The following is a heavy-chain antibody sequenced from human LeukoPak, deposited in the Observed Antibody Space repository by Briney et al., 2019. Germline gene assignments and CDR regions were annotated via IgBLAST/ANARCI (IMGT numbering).Heavy chain of an antibody. CDR2: ISRSGDNT. Sequence: GGSLRLSCAASGFTFSSYAMSWVRQAPGKGLEWVSAISRSGDNTYYADSVKGRFTFSRDNSKNTLYLQMNSLRAEDTAVYYCAKAGSVLVELTAHIDYWGQGILVTVSS. D-gene: IGHD2-8*02. J-gene: IGHJ4*02. CDR1: GFTFSSYA. V-gene: IGHV3-23*01. CDR3: AKAGSVLVELTAHIDY.